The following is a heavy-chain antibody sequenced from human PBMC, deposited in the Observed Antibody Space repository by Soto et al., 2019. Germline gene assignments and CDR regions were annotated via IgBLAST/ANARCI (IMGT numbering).Heavy chain of an antibody. CDR2: ISAKNGDT. J-gene: IGHJ6*02. CDR1: GYSFTRNG. CDR3: VRDRDSDTWPSRDV. V-gene: IGHV1-18*01. Sequence: QVHLVQSGAELKKPGASVRVYCKASGYSFTRNGISWVRQAPGQELEWMGWISAKNGDTNYAQKFQGRVIMTTDTSTSTAYMELRSLRSDDTAVYYCVRDRDSDTWPSRDVWGQGTTVTVAS. D-gene: IGHD1-26*01.